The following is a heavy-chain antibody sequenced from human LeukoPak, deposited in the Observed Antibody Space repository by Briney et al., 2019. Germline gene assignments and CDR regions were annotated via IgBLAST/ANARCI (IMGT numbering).Heavy chain of an antibody. J-gene: IGHJ4*02. CDR1: GGSIDTPNYY. V-gene: IGHV4-39*07. CDR2: IFYSGGT. CDR3: ARANGYGLLDY. D-gene: IGHD5-18*01. Sequence: SETLSLTCTVSGGSIDTPNYYWGWIRQTPGKGLEWIGNIFYSGGTYYSPSLTSRVTISLDTSRNQFSLKLSSVTAADTAVYYCARANGYGLLDYWGQGTLVTVSS.